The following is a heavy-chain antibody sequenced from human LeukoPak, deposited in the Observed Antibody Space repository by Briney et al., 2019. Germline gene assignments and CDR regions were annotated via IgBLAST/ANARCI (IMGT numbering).Heavy chain of an antibody. D-gene: IGHD5-18*01. Sequence: SETLSLTCTVSGGSISSSSYYWGWIRQPPGKGLEWIGSIYYSGSTYYNPSLKSRVTISVDTSKNQFSLKLSSVTAADTAVYYCARGTYSQTDAFDIWGQGTMVTVSS. V-gene: IGHV4-39*07. J-gene: IGHJ3*02. CDR1: GGSISSSSYY. CDR2: IYYSGST. CDR3: ARGTYSQTDAFDI.